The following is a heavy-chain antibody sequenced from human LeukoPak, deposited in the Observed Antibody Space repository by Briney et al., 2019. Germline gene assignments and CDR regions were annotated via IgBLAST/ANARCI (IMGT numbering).Heavy chain of an antibody. Sequence: GASVKVSCKASGYTFTGYYMHWVRQAPGQGPEWMGWINPNSGGTNYVQKFQGRVTMTRDTPISTAYMELSRLRSDDTAVYYCARERDDYGDYGYAFDIWGQGTVVTVSS. V-gene: IGHV1-2*02. J-gene: IGHJ3*02. CDR2: INPNSGGT. CDR1: GYTFTGYY. CDR3: ARERDDYGDYGYAFDI. D-gene: IGHD4-17*01.